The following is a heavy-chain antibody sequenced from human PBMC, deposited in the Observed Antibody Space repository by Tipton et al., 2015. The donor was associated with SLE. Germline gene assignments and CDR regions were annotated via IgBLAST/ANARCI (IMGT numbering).Heavy chain of an antibody. D-gene: IGHD1-14*01. Sequence: TLSHTCTVSGGSISSGSYYWSWIRQPAGKGLEWIGYIYTSGSTNYNPSLKSRVTISVDTSKNQFSLKLSSVTAADTAVYYCARDPRAGGYWGQGTLVTVSS. CDR3: ARDPRAGGY. CDR2: IYTSGST. CDR1: GGSISSGSYY. J-gene: IGHJ4*02. V-gene: IGHV4-61*09.